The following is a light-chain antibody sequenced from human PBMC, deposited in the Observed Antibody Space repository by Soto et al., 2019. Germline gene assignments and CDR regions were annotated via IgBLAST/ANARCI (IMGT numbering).Light chain of an antibody. Sequence: EIVMTQSPPTLSVSPGERVTFSCRASQTISNKLAWYQHKPGQAPRLLISGASTGATGIPARFSGSWSGTEFTLTINSLQSEDFAVYYCQQYYRWPVTFGGGTKLEIK. CDR3: QQYYRWPVT. CDR2: GAS. V-gene: IGKV3-15*01. CDR1: QTISNK. J-gene: IGKJ4*01.